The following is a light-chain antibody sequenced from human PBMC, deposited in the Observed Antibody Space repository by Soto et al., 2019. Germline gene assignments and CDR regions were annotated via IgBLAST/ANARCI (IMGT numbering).Light chain of an antibody. J-gene: IGKJ4*01. CDR1: QSVSIN. CDR2: DAS. CDR3: QQLESYPST. Sequence: EIVMTQSPGTLSVSPGERATLSCRASQSVSINLAWYQQKPGQAPRLLIYDASTRATGIPARFSGSGSGTEFTLTISSLQPEDFATYYCQQLESYPSTFGGGTKVDIK. V-gene: IGKV3D-15*01.